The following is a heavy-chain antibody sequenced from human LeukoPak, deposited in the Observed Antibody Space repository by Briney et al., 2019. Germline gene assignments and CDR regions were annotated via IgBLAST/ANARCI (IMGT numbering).Heavy chain of an antibody. V-gene: IGHV4-39*01. CDR1: VGSICSSSYY. J-gene: IGHJ4*02. CDR3: ANQGGSYYIPFDY. CDR2: IYYSGST. Sequence: SETLSLTCAVSVGSICSSSYYWGWVRQPPGKGLEWIGSIYYSGSTYYNPSLKSRVTISVDTSKNQFSLKLSSVTAADTAVYYCANQGGSYYIPFDYWGQGTLVTVSS. D-gene: IGHD1-26*01.